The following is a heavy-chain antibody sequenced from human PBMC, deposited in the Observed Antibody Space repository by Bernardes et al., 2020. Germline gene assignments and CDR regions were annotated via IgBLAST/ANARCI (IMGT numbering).Heavy chain of an antibody. D-gene: IGHD3-22*01. J-gene: IGHJ4*02. CDR3: ARVGGFYDSSGYSFDY. CDR1: GYTFTSYA. Sequence: ASVKVSCKASGYTFTSYAMHWVRQAPGQRLEWMGWINAGNGNTKYSQKFQGRVTITRDTSASTAYMELSSLRSEDTAVYYCARVGGFYDSSGYSFDYWGQGTLVTVSS. CDR2: INAGNGNT. V-gene: IGHV1-3*01.